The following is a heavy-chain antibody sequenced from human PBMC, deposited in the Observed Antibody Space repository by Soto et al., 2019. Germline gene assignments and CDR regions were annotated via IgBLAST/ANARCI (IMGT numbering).Heavy chain of an antibody. CDR2: ISGSGGST. CDR3: AKDSPVGVPLLRDLHD. Sequence: GGSLSLSCAASGFTFSNYGMSWVRHAPGKGLEWVSVISGSGGSTYYADSVKGRFTLSRDNSKNTVYLQMNSLRAEDTAVYYCAKDSPVGVPLLRDLHDWGQGTLVTVLL. J-gene: IGHJ1*01. CDR1: GFTFSNYG. V-gene: IGHV3-23*01. D-gene: IGHD2-15*01.